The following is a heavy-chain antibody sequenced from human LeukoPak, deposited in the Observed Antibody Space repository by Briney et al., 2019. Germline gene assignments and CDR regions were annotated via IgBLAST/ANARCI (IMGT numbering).Heavy chain of an antibody. CDR2: ISSSGSTI. CDR3: AREAAAGIDY. CDR1: GFTFSSYE. V-gene: IGHV3-48*03. J-gene: IGHJ4*02. D-gene: IGHD6-13*01. Sequence: GGSLRLSCAASGFTFSSYEMNWVRQAPGKGLDWVSYISSSGSTIYYADSVKGRFTISRDNAKNSMYLQMNSLRAEDTAVYYCAREAAAGIDYWGQGTLVTVSS.